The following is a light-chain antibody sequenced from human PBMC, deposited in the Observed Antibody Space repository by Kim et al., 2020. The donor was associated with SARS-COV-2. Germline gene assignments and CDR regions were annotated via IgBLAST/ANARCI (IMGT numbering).Light chain of an antibody. J-gene: IGLJ7*01. CDR3: ELWDDDIGHCV. CDR1: NIGSNS. Sequence: RFSCSSTNIGSNSVNWYQQDPGPAPVLLMYNDSDRPSGVPDRFSASKSATSASLTISRVEAEDEADYYCELWDDDIGHCVFGAGTQLTVL. CDR2: NDS. V-gene: IGLV3-21*04.